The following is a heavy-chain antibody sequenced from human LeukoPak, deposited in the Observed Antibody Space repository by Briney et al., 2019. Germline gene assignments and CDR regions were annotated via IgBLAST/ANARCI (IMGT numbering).Heavy chain of an antibody. V-gene: IGHV3-23*01. D-gene: IGHD6-6*01. CDR3: VTSSSYY. J-gene: IGHJ4*02. Sequence: GGSLRLSCSASGFTFSSYAMSWVRQPPGKGLEWVSAISGSGAGTHYADSVKGRFTISRDTSKNTLYLQMNSLRAEDTAVYYCVTSSSYYWGQGTLVTVSS. CDR2: ISGSGAGT. CDR1: GFTFSSYA.